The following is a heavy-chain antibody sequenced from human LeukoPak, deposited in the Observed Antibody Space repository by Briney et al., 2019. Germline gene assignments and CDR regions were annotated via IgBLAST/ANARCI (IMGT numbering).Heavy chain of an antibody. D-gene: IGHD3-22*01. Sequence: SETLSLTCTVSGGSISSGDYYWSWIRQPPGKGLEWIGYIYYSGSTYYNPSLKSRVTISVDTSKNQFSLKLSSVTAADTAVYYCARDFGYYDNTDYWGQGTLVTVSS. CDR2: IYYSGST. V-gene: IGHV4-30-4*08. CDR1: GGSISSGDYY. CDR3: ARDFGYYDNTDY. J-gene: IGHJ4*02.